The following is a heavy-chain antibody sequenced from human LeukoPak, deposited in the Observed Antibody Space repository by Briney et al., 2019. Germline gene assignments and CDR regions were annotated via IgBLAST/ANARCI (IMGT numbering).Heavy chain of an antibody. CDR1: GYSFTSYW. D-gene: IGHD1-1*01. V-gene: IGHV5-51*01. CDR3: ATATTAEDAFDI. CDR2: IYPGDSDT. Sequence: GGPLKISCKGSGYSFTSYWIAWAPQMPGKGREWIGLIYPGDSDTRYSPSFQGQFTISADKSISTAYLQWSSLKASDTAMYYCATATTAEDAFDIWGQGTLVTVS. J-gene: IGHJ3*02.